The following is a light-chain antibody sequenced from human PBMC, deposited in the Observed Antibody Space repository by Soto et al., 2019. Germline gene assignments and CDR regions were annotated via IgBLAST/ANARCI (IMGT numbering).Light chain of an antibody. CDR3: SSYTSSSPWV. V-gene: IGLV2-14*01. CDR1: SSDVGGYNY. Sequence: QSALTQPASVSGSPGQSITISCTGTSSDVGGYNYVSWYQQHPGKAPKLMIYEVSNRPSGVSNRFSGSKSGNTASLTISGLQAEDEADYYCSSYTSSSPWVFGGVTKLTVL. CDR2: EVS. J-gene: IGLJ3*02.